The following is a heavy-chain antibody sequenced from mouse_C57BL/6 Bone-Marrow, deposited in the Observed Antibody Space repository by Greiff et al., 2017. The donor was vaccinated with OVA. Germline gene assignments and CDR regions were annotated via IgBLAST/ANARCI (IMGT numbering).Heavy chain of an antibody. CDR2: IDPSDSYT. V-gene: IGHV1-59*01. J-gene: IGHJ2*01. CDR3: ARWSSGYVLDY. CDR1: GYTFTSYW. D-gene: IGHD3-2*02. Sequence: VQLQQPGAELVRPGTSVKLSCKASGYTFTSYWMHWVKQRPGQGLEWIGVIDPSDSYTNYNQKFKGKATLTVDKSSSTAYMQLSSLTAEDAAVYYCARWSSGYVLDYWGQGTTLTVSS.